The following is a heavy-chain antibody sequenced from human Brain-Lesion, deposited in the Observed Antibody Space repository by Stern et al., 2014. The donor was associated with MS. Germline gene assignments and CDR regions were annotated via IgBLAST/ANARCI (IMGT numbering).Heavy chain of an antibody. V-gene: IGHV1-2*02. D-gene: IGHD3-3*01. J-gene: IGHJ6*02. CDR3: ARDQRGITIFGVVTDYYYLGMDV. CDR2: INPNTGGT. Sequence: VQLVESGAEVKKPGASVKVSCKTSGYIFTGYYIHWVRQAPGQGLEWMAWINPNTGGTKYAQNVQGRVTLSRDTSISPAYLEMGSLTSDDTAVYYCARDQRGITIFGVVTDYYYLGMDVWGQGTTVTVSS. CDR1: GYIFTGYY.